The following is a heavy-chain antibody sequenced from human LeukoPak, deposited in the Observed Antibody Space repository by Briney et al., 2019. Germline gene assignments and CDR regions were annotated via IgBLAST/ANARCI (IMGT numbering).Heavy chain of an antibody. D-gene: IGHD3-10*01. Sequence: PGGSLRLSCAASGFPFSTHSLNWVRQAPGKGLEWVSSISAGGDFVYYGDSVKGRFTISRDNAKNSLYLQMNSLRAEDTALYYCAKDTLYGSGTYYSGFDYWGQGSLVTVSS. V-gene: IGHV3-21*04. CDR3: AKDTLYGSGTYYSGFDY. CDR1: GFPFSTHS. J-gene: IGHJ4*02. CDR2: ISAGGDFV.